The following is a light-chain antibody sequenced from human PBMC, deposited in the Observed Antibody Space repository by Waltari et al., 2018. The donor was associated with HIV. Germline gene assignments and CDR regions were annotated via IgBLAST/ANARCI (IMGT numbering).Light chain of an antibody. V-gene: IGLV3-25*03. Sequence: SSELTQPPSVSVSPGQTARITCSGDASPKPYTHWFQQKPGQAPLVVIHKNPERPSGIPERFSASRSGTTVTLTISGVQTNDEADYYCLSADSSGTYVFGPGTTVTVL. CDR1: ASPKPY. J-gene: IGLJ1*01. CDR2: KNP. CDR3: LSADSSGTYV.